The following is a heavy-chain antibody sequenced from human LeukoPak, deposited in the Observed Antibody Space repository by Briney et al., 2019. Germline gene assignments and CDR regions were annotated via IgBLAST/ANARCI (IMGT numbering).Heavy chain of an antibody. CDR1: GFTFSSYW. Sequence: PGGSLRLSCAASGFTFSSYWMSWVRQAPGKGLEWVGRIKSKTDGGTTDYAAPVKGRFTISRDDSKNTLYLQMNSLKTEDTAVYYCTTDAPIACSGGSCYSRDYYYYGMDVWGQGTTVTVSS. CDR3: TTDAPIACSGGSCYSRDYYYYGMDV. J-gene: IGHJ6*02. CDR2: IKSKTDGGTT. V-gene: IGHV3-15*01. D-gene: IGHD2-15*01.